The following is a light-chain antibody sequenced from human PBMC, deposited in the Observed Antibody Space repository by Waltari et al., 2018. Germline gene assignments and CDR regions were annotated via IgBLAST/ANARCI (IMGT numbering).Light chain of an antibody. J-gene: IGLJ3*02. Sequence: QSALTQPASVSGSPGQSVTISCTGTSSDVGSSNSVSWYQDHPGQGPKVIIYDVSDRPSGVSARFSGSKSGNTASLTIYGLQAEDEADYYCSSESSDKVVLFGGGTKVTVL. CDR1: SSDVGSSNS. CDR3: SSESSDKVVL. V-gene: IGLV2-14*03. CDR2: DVS.